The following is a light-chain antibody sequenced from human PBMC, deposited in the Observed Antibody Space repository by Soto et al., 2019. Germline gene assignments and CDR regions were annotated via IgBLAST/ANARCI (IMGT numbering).Light chain of an antibody. CDR1: TSNIGTNT. V-gene: IGLV1-44*01. CDR2: ENN. J-gene: IGLJ3*02. Sequence: QSVLTQPPSASGTPGQRVTISCSGRTSNIGTNTVNWYQQLPGTAPKLLIYENNQWPSGVPDRFSGSKSGTSASLAISGLQSEDEADYYCAAWDDSLNGWVFGGGTKLTVL. CDR3: AAWDDSLNGWV.